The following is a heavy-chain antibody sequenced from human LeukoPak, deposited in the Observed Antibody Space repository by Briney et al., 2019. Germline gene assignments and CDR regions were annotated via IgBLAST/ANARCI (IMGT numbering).Heavy chain of an antibody. V-gene: IGHV1-18*04. Sequence: EASVKVSCKASGYTFTGYYMHWVRQAPGQGLEWMGWMNPNSGNTGYAQKLQGRVTMTTDTSTSTAYMELRSLRSDDTAVYYCARRAALGNWFDPWGQGTLVTVSS. D-gene: IGHD6-25*01. CDR1: GYTFTGYY. CDR3: ARRAALGNWFDP. J-gene: IGHJ5*02. CDR2: MNPNSGNT.